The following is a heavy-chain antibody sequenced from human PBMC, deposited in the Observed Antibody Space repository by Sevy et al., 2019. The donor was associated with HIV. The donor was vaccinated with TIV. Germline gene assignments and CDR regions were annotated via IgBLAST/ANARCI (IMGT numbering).Heavy chain of an antibody. CDR1: GFTFSKYS. CDR2: LSFGCGEI. V-gene: IGHV3-23*01. Sequence: GGSLRLSCAASGFTFSKYSMSWVRQPPGKGLEWVSTLSFGCGEINYADSVKGRFTISRENSKSSADLQMNNLRPEDTAVYYCAREGCTKPHDYWGQGTLVTVSS. J-gene: IGHJ4*02. CDR3: AREGCTKPHDY. D-gene: IGHD2-8*01.